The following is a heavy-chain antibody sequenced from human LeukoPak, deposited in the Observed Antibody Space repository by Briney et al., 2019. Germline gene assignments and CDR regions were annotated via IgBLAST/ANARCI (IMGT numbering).Heavy chain of an antibody. D-gene: IGHD3-10*01. Sequence: GGSLRLSCAASGFTFSSYEMNWVRQAPGKGLEWVSYISSSSSTIYYADSVKGRFTISRDNAKNSLYLLMNSLRAEDTAVYYCARSRPSGYFDYWGQGTLVTVSS. CDR3: ARSRPSGYFDY. CDR1: GFTFSSYE. V-gene: IGHV3-48*01. CDR2: ISSSSSTI. J-gene: IGHJ4*02.